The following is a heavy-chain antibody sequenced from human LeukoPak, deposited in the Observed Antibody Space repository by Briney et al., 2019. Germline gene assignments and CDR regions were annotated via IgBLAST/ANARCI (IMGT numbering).Heavy chain of an antibody. CDR1: GYTFTSYY. J-gene: IGHJ5*02. CDR2: INPSGGGT. CDR3: AREVWNIAAAGSNWFDP. D-gene: IGHD6-13*01. Sequence: ASVKVSCKASGYTFTSYYMHWVRQAPGQGLEWMGIINPSGGGTSYAQKFQGRVTMTRDTSTSTVYMELSSLRSEDTAVYYCAREVWNIAAAGSNWFDPWGQGTLVTVSS. V-gene: IGHV1-46*01.